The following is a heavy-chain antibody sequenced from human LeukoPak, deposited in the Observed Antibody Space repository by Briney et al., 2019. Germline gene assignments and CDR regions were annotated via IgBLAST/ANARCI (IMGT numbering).Heavy chain of an antibody. CDR2: NKGEGTSS. D-gene: IGHD1-1*01. J-gene: IGHJ6*02. CDR1: GFPISSFW. CDR3: MRDWRYYGMDV. Sequence: GGSLRLSCAASGFPISSFWMHWVRQVPGKGLVWVSRNKGEGTSSSYADSVKGRFTISRDNAKNTIYLQLNSLRVDDTAVYYCMRDWRYYGMDVWGQGTTVTVSS. V-gene: IGHV3-74*01.